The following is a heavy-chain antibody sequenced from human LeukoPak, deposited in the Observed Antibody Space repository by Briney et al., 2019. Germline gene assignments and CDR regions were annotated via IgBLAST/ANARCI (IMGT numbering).Heavy chain of an antibody. J-gene: IGHJ5*02. Sequence: GGSLRLSCAASGLTGSHNYVSWVRQAPGKGLEWVSAIHTSGDTCYADSVKGRFTISRDISKNTLYLQINSLRVEDTAVYYCIVFGDSNHWGQGTLVTVSS. V-gene: IGHV3-53*01. CDR1: GLTGSHNY. CDR3: IVFGDSNH. CDR2: IHTSGDT. D-gene: IGHD4-17*01.